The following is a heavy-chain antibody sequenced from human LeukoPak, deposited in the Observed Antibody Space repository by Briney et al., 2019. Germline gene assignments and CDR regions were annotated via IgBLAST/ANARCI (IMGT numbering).Heavy chain of an antibody. CDR3: ARDQAPYDYVWGSYLDY. J-gene: IGHJ4*02. CDR1: GGSISTYY. D-gene: IGHD3-16*01. V-gene: IGHV4-34*01. Sequence: SETLSLTCTVSGGSISTYYWSWIRQPPGKGLEWIGEINHSGSTNYNPSLKSRVTISVDTSKNQFSLKLSSVTAEDTAVYYCARDQAPYDYVWGSYLDYWGQGTLVTVSS. CDR2: INHSGST.